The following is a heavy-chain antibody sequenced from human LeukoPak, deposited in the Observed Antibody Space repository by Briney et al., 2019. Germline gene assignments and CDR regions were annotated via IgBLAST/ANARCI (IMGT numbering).Heavy chain of an antibody. J-gene: IGHJ4*02. D-gene: IGHD3-3*01. CDR1: GFTFSSYA. CDR3: AKDRGPYYDFWSGYYT. V-gene: IGHV3-23*01. Sequence: PGGSLRLSCAASGFTFSSYAMSWVRQAPGKGLEWVSAISGSGGSTYYADSVKGRFTISRDNSKNTLYLQMNSLRAEDTAVYYCAKDRGPYYDFWSGYYTWGQGTLVTVSS. CDR2: ISGSGGST.